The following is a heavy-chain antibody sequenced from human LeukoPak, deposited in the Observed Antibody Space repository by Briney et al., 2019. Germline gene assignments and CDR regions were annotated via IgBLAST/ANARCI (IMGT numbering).Heavy chain of an antibody. V-gene: IGHV4-39*07. CDR1: GGSISSSSYY. J-gene: IGHJ4*02. CDR3: ARAGVTMIVVAVPTLWVY. D-gene: IGHD3-22*01. Sequence: PSETLPLTCTVSGGSISSSSYYWGWIRQPPGKGLEWIGSIYYSGSTYYNPSLKSRVTISVDTSKNQFSLKLSSVTAADTAVYYCARAGVTMIVVAVPTLWVYWGQGTLVTVSS. CDR2: IYYSGST.